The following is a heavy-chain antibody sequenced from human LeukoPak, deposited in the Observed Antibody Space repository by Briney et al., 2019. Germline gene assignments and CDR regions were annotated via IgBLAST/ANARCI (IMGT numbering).Heavy chain of an antibody. Sequence: GGSLRLSCAASGFTFSSYGMHWVRQAPGKGLQWVALISHDGSNKYYADSVRGRFTISRDNSKNTLYLQMNSLRAEDTAVYYCARGLTYYYDSSGISEGYFDLWGRGTLVTVSS. CDR2: ISHDGSNK. CDR1: GFTFSSYG. D-gene: IGHD3-22*01. J-gene: IGHJ2*01. V-gene: IGHV3-30*03. CDR3: ARGLTYYYDSSGISEGYFDL.